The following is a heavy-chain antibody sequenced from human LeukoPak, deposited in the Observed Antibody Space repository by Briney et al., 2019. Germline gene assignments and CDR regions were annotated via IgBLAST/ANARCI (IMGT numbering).Heavy chain of an antibody. CDR1: GFTFSNYN. V-gene: IGHV3-21*04. J-gene: IGHJ4*02. CDR2: ISSSSSYI. D-gene: IGHD3-22*01. CDR3: AKRSSTSSGYFDF. Sequence: GGSLRLSCAASGFTFSNYNMNWVSQAPGKGLEWVSSISSSSSYIYYADSVKGRFTISRDNSKNTIYLQMNSLRAEDTAIYYCAKRSSTSSGYFDFWGRGTLVTVSS.